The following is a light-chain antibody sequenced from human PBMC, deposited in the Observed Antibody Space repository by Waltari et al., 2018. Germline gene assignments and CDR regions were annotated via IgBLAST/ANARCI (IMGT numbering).Light chain of an antibody. V-gene: IGLV4-69*01. CDR2: IDGCGGH. Sequence: QLAVTQSPSASASLGASVKLTCTLSSEHSAYAIAWHPHPPEKGPRFLMKIDGCGGHTKGDGIPDRFSGFSSGAERYLTISSLQYEDEAAYYCQTWDPDTVVFGGGTKLTV. J-gene: IGLJ2*01. CDR1: SEHSAYA. CDR3: QTWDPDTVV.